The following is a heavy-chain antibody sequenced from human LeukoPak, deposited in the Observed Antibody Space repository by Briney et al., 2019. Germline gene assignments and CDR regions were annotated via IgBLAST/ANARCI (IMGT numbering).Heavy chain of an antibody. D-gene: IGHD3-10*01. CDR1: GGTFSSYA. V-gene: IGHV1-69*01. CDR2: IIPIFGTA. CDR3: ARDPFYGSGSYYKSL. J-gene: IGHJ4*02. Sequence: SVKVSCKASGGTFSSYAISWVRQAPGQGLEWMGGIIPIFGTANYAQKFQGRVTITADESTSTAYMELSSLRSEDTAVYYCARDPFYGSGSYYKSLWGQGTLVTVSS.